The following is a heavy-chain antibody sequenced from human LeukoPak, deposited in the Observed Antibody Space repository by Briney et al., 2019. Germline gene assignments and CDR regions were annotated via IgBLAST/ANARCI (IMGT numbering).Heavy chain of an antibody. D-gene: IGHD2-2*01. V-gene: IGHV3-11*01. CDR1: GFTFSDYY. Sequence: GGSLRLSCAASGFTFSDYYMSWIRQAPGKGLEWVSYITSSGRTIYYADSVKGRFTISRDNAKNSLYLQMNSLRAEDTAVYYCAREWGLGYCSSTNCCSDYWGQGTLVTVSS. CDR3: AREWGLGYCSSTNCCSDY. CDR2: ITSSGRTI. J-gene: IGHJ4*02.